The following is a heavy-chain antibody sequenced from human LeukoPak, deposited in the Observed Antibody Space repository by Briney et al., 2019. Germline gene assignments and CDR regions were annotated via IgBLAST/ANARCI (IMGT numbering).Heavy chain of an antibody. Sequence: SETLSLTCTVSGGSISGYYWNWIRQPPGKGLEWIGEINHSGSTNYNPSLKRRVTISVDTSQNQFSARLSSVTAADTAVYYCARGRYLTTGGGAAAGFLDYWGQGTLVTVSS. V-gene: IGHV4-34*01. D-gene: IGHD6-13*01. CDR3: ARGRYLTTGGGAAAGFLDY. CDR1: GGSISGYY. J-gene: IGHJ4*02. CDR2: INHSGST.